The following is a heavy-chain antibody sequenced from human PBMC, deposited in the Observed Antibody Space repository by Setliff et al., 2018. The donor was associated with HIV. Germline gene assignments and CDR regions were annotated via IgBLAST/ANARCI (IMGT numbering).Heavy chain of an antibody. V-gene: IGHV1-3*01. CDR2: INGGSDRP. CDR1: GYSFTNYA. CDR3: ARDRVRITIFGANDASDI. D-gene: IGHD3-3*01. Sequence: ASVKVSCKTSGYSFTNYAIHWVRQAPGQGLEWMGWINGGSDRPEYSEKFQGRVTMTRDPSTSTDYMELSSLGSEDTAVYYCARDRVRITIFGANDASDIWGQGTMVTVSS. J-gene: IGHJ3*02.